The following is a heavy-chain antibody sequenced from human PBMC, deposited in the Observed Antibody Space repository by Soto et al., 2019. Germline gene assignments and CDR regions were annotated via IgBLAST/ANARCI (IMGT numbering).Heavy chain of an antibody. J-gene: IGHJ6*02. V-gene: IGHV4-61*01. CDR2: IYYSGST. CDR3: ARRSYYYGMDV. Sequence: PSETLSLTCTVSGGSVSSGSYYWSWIRQPPGKGLEWIGYIYYSGSTNYTPSLKSRVTISVDTSKNQFSLKLRSVTAADTAVYYCARRSYYYGMDVWGQGTTVTVSS. CDR1: GGSVSSGSYY.